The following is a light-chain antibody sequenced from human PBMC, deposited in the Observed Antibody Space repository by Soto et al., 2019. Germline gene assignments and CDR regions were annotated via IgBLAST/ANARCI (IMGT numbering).Light chain of an antibody. Sequence: EIVLTQSPGTLSLSPGERATLSCRASQSVGSRDIAWYQQKPGQATRLLIYGASSRATGIPDRFSGGGSGTDFTLTISRLEPEDFAVDYCQQYGGSPPYTFGQGTKLDIK. CDR1: QSVGSRD. J-gene: IGKJ2*01. V-gene: IGKV3-20*01. CDR2: GAS. CDR3: QQYGGSPPYT.